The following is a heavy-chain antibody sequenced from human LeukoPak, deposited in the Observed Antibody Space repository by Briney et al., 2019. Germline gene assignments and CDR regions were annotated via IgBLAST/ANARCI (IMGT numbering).Heavy chain of an antibody. Sequence: PGGSLRLSCAASGFTFSNYWMSWVRQAPGEGLQWVANIKQDGSEKYYVDSVKGRFTISRDNAKNSLYLQMNSLRAEDTAVYYCARAGGDGYNRLSPLNYWGQGTPVTVSS. D-gene: IGHD5-24*01. CDR1: GFTFSNYW. V-gene: IGHV3-7*05. J-gene: IGHJ4*02. CDR3: ARAGGDGYNRLSPLNY. CDR2: IKQDGSEK.